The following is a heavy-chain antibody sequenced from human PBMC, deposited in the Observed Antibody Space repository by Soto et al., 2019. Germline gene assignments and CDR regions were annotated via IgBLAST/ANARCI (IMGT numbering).Heavy chain of an antibody. D-gene: IGHD6-19*01. V-gene: IGHV4-59*11. J-gene: IGHJ4*02. CDR3: AKSTSSGWF. CDR2: MYYRGST. CDR1: GDSISNHY. Sequence: PSETLSLTCSVSGDSISNHYWSWIRQRPGKGLEWIGYMYYRGSTNYNPSLNSRVTISAVMSKNQFSLELNSVTAADTAVYYCAKSTSSGWFWGQGTLVTVS.